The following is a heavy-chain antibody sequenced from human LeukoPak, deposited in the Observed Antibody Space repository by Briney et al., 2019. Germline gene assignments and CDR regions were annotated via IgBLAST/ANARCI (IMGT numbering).Heavy chain of an antibody. CDR2: ISYDGNNK. J-gene: IGHJ4*02. CDR1: GFTFSSYT. D-gene: IGHD3-10*01. Sequence: GGSLRLSCAASGFTFSSYTMHWVRQAPGKGLEWVAVISYDGNNKDYADSVKGRFTTSRDNSKNTLYLQMNSLRDEDTAVYYCARDRYYGSGRYNYFDYWGQGTLVTVSS. CDR3: ARDRYYGSGRYNYFDY. V-gene: IGHV3-30-3*01.